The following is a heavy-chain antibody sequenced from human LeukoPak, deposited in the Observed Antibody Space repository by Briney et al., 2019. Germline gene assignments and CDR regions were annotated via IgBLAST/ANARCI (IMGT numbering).Heavy chain of an antibody. CDR2: ISSNGGST. J-gene: IGHJ4*02. D-gene: IGHD1-26*01. CDR3: ARDQGGSYYRYYFDY. CDR1: GFTFSSYA. Sequence: GGSLRLSCAASGFTFSSYAMHWVRQAPGKGLEYASAISSNGGSTYYANSVKGRFTISRDNSKNTLYLQMGSLRAEDMAVYYCARDQGGSYYRYYFDYWGQGTLVTVSS. V-gene: IGHV3-64*01.